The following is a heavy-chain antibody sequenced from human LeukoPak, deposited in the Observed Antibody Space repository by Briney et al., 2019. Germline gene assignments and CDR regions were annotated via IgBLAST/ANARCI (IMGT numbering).Heavy chain of an antibody. J-gene: IGHJ4*02. CDR3: ARDVGDSSSRRFGY. CDR2: ISSSSSYI. D-gene: IGHD6-6*01. V-gene: IGHV3-21*01. Sequence: GGSLRLSCAASGFTFSSYSMNWVRQAPGKGLEWVSSISSSSSYIYYADSVKGRFTISRDNAKNSLYLQMNSLRAEDTAVYYCARDVGDSSSRRFGYWGQGTLVTVSS. CDR1: GFTFSSYS.